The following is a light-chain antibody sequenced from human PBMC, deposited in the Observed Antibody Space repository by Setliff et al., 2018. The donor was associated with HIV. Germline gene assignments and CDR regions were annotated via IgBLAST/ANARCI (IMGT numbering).Light chain of an antibody. V-gene: IGLV1-44*01. J-gene: IGLJ1*01. CDR1: SSNIGRRT. Sequence: QSVLTQPPSASGTPGQLVTISCSGGSSNIGRRTVNWYQQVPGMAPKLLIYSQNQRPSGVPDRFSASKSGTSASLAISGLQSDDEADYYCSAWDDSLNACVFGTGTRSPS. CDR3: SAWDDSLNACV. CDR2: SQN.